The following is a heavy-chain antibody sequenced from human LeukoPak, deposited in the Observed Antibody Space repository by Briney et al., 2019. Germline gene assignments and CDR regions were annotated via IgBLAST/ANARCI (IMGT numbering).Heavy chain of an antibody. D-gene: IGHD2-2*01. CDR3: AREVTASCSSTSCYLNWFDP. V-gene: IGHV4-34*01. J-gene: IGHJ5*02. Sequence: SETLSLTCAVYGGSFSGYYWSWIRQPPGKGLEWIGEINHSGSTNYNPSLKSRVTISVDTYKNQFSLKLSSVTAADTAVYYCAREVTASCSSTSCYLNWFDPWGQGTLVTVSS. CDR2: INHSGST. CDR1: GGSFSGYY.